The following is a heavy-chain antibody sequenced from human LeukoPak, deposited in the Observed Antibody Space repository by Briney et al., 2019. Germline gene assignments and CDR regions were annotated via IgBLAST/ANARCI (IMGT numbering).Heavy chain of an antibody. J-gene: IGHJ4*02. D-gene: IGHD3-16*01. Sequence: PGGSLRLSCAASGLSFSSFAMSWVRQGPARGLEWVSSIRANGETFYADSVKGRFTLSSDSSRNTVYFQLNNLRVEDTAIYYCAKASWVSSTDAVRWGQGTLVTGPS. CDR3: AKASWVSSTDAVR. CDR1: GLSFSSFA. V-gene: IGHV3-23*01. CDR2: IRANGET.